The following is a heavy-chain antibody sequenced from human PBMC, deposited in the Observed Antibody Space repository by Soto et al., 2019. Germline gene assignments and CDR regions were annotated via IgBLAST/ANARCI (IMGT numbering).Heavy chain of an antibody. CDR1: GLSFSSFA. CDR2: IRSKANSYAT. D-gene: IGHD5-12*01. J-gene: IGHJ4*02. Sequence: GGSLRLSCEASGLSFSSFAMNWVRQAPGRGLEWVGRIRSKANSYATTYAASVKGRFTISRDDSKNTAYLQMNSLKTEDTAVYYCTASVYDTFVDCWGRGTLVTVSS. V-gene: IGHV3-73*01. CDR3: TASVYDTFVDC.